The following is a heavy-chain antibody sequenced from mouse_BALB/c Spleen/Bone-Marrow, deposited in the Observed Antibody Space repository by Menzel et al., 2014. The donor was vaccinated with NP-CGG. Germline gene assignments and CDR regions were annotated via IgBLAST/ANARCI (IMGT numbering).Heavy chain of an antibody. CDR2: ISGGGGYT. D-gene: IGHD2-4*01. CDR3: ARHADYDQTEVSFTY. Sequence: EVMLVESGGGLVKSGGSLKLSCAASGFTFSSYGMSWVRQTPEKRLEWVATISGGGGYTFYSDSVKGRFTISSDNAKNTLFLQLSSLRSEDTALYYCARHADYDQTEVSFTYWGQGTLVTVS. V-gene: IGHV5-9-2*01. CDR1: GFTFSSYG. J-gene: IGHJ3*01.